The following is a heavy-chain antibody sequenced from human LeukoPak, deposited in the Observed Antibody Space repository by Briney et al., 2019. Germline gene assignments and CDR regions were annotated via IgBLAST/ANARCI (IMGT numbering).Heavy chain of an antibody. Sequence: ASVKVSCKASGYIFTDYYIHWVRQARGQGLEWMGWINPNSGGTNYAQKFQGRVTMTRDTSISTAYMELSRLRSDDTAVYYCAREGSSGWYRWFDPWGQGTLVTVSS. D-gene: IGHD6-19*01. V-gene: IGHV1-2*02. CDR1: GYIFTDYY. J-gene: IGHJ5*02. CDR2: INPNSGGT. CDR3: AREGSSGWYRWFDP.